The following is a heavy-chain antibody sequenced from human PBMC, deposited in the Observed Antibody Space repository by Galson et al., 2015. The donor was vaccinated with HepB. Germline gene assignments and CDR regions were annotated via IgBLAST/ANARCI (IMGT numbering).Heavy chain of an antibody. CDR3: ARARRRLRAWGYFDL. J-gene: IGHJ2*01. CDR1: GGSFSGYY. D-gene: IGHD3-16*01. CDR2: INHSGST. Sequence: ETLSLTCAVYGGSFSGYYWSWIRQPPGKGLEWIGEINHSGSTNYNPSLKSRVTISVDTSKNQFSLKLSSVTAADTAVYYCARARRRLRAWGYFDLWGRGTLVTVSS. V-gene: IGHV4-34*01.